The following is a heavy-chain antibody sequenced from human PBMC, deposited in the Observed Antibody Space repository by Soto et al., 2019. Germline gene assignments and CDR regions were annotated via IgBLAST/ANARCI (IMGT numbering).Heavy chain of an antibody. Sequence: WESLKISCKGSAYSFTSYWTGWVRQMPGKGLEWMGIIYPGDSDTRYSPSFQGEVPISTDKSTSTAYLQWSSLKASDTAMYYCARRRELRGYYYYYGMDVWGQGTTVTISS. D-gene: IGHD3-10*01. CDR3: ARRRELRGYYYYYGMDV. V-gene: IGHV5-51*01. CDR2: IYPGDSDT. J-gene: IGHJ6*02. CDR1: AYSFTSYW.